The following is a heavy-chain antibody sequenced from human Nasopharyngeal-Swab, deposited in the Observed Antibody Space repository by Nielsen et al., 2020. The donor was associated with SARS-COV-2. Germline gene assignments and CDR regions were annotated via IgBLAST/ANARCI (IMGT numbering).Heavy chain of an antibody. D-gene: IGHD4-17*01. J-gene: IGHJ4*02. CDR2: IYPGDSDT. CDR3: ARLVSTTVTTTYFDY. Sequence: GESLKISCKGSGYSFTSYWIGWVRQMPGKGLEWIGFIYPGDSDTRYSPSFQGQVTISADKSISTVYLQWSSLKASDTAMYYCARLVSTTVTTTYFDYWGQGTLVTVSS. CDR1: GYSFTSYW. V-gene: IGHV5-51*01.